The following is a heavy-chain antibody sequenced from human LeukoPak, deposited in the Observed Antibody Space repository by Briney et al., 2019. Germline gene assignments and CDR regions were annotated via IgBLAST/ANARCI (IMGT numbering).Heavy chain of an antibody. D-gene: IGHD3-16*02. CDR3: ARHIGGGIEDMDV. CDR2: IYVTGN. Sequence: PSETLSLTYTVSGGSIGTYYWSWVRQSPGKGLEWIGYIYVTGNRYNPYLQSRVTISVDTSRNQFFLKMSSVTAADTAVYYCARHIGGGIEDMDVWGKGTKVTVSS. J-gene: IGHJ6*03. CDR1: GGSIGTYY. V-gene: IGHV4-59*08.